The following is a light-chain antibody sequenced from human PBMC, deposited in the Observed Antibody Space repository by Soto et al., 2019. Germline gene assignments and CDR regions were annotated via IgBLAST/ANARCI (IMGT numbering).Light chain of an antibody. CDR2: KAS. CDR3: QQYHSYSYT. V-gene: IGKV1-5*03. J-gene: IGKJ2*01. Sequence: DIQITQSPSTLSASVGDRVTITCRSSQSISSWLAWYQQKPGKAPNLLIYKASRLESGVPSRFSGSGSGTEFTLTISSLQPDDFATYYCQQYHSYSYTFGQGTKVDIK. CDR1: QSISSW.